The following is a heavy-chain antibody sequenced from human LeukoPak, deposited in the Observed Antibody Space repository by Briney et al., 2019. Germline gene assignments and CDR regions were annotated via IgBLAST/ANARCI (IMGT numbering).Heavy chain of an antibody. J-gene: IGHJ5*01. Sequence: GGSLRLSCVASGFSFSNYGMTWVRQAPGRGLEWVSGIGGSDDRIEYAASVRGRFAISRDNSKNTLYLQMNSLRAEDAAVYICARRGTTGPDNWFDSWGQGNLVTVSS. V-gene: IGHV3-23*01. CDR3: ARRGTTGPDNWFDS. CDR1: GFSFSNYG. D-gene: IGHD3-16*01. CDR2: IGGSDDRI.